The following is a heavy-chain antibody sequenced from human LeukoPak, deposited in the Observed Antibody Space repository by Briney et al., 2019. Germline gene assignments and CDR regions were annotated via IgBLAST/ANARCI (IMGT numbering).Heavy chain of an antibody. CDR1: GFTFSSYG. J-gene: IGHJ4*02. Sequence: GRSLRLSCAASGFTFSSYGMHWVRQAPGKGLEWVAVISYDGSNKYYADSVKGRFTISRDNSKNTLYLQMNSLRAEDTAVYYCAKAPWEKVGATTYFDYWGQGTLVTVSS. D-gene: IGHD5-24*01. V-gene: IGHV3-30*18. CDR2: ISYDGSNK. CDR3: AKAPWEKVGATTYFDY.